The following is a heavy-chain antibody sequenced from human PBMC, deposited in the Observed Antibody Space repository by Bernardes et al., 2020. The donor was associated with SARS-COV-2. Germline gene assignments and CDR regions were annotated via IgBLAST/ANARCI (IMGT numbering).Heavy chain of an antibody. CDR3: ARELYSYGPGDY. J-gene: IGHJ4*02. Sequence: GGSLRLSCAASGFTVSSNYMSWVRQAPGKGLEWVSVIYSGGSTYYADSVKGRFTISRDNSKNTLYLQMNSLRAEDTAVYYCARELYSYGPGDYWGQETLVTVSS. V-gene: IGHV3-66*02. CDR2: IYSGGST. D-gene: IGHD5-18*01. CDR1: GFTVSSNY.